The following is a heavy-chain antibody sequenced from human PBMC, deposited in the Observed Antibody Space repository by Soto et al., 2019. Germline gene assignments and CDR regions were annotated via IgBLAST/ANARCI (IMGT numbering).Heavy chain of an antibody. J-gene: IGHJ6*02. D-gene: IGHD6-6*01. V-gene: IGHV1-58*01. CDR1: GFTFTSSA. Sequence: SVKVSCKASGFTFTSSAVQWVRQARGQRLEWIGWIVVGSGNTNYAQRFQGRVTITADKSTSTAYMELSSLRSEDTAVYYCARARAIAARYYYGMDVWGQGTTVTVSS. CDR2: IVVGSGNT. CDR3: ARARAIAARYYYGMDV.